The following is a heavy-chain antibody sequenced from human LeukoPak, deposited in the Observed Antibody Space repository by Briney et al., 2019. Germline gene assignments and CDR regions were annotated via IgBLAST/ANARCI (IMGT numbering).Heavy chain of an antibody. CDR2: ISGSGRNT. Sequence: GGSLRRSCVVSGFTFSTYAMSWVRQAPGKGLEWVAFISGSGRNTYYADSVKGRFTISRDNLRNTLSLQMNSLRPDDTAIYYCAKDEGVVLSTSFDFGHWGQGTLVAVSS. J-gene: IGHJ4*02. D-gene: IGHD3-10*01. V-gene: IGHV3-23*01. CDR1: GFTFSTYA. CDR3: AKDEGVVLSTSFDFGH.